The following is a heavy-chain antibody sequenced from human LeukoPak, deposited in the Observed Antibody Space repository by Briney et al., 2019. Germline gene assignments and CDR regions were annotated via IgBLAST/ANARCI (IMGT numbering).Heavy chain of an antibody. V-gene: IGHV3-23*01. CDR2: ISGSGGST. CDR1: GFTFSSYA. D-gene: IGHD3-22*01. J-gene: IGHJ4*02. CDR3: AKKTLYYYDSSGYSEHGD. Sequence: PGGSLRLSCAASGFTFSSYAMRWVRQAPGKGLEWVSAISGSGGSTYYADSVKGRFTISRDNSKNTLYLQMNSLRAEDTAVYYCAKKTLYYYDSSGYSEHGDWGQGTLVTVSS.